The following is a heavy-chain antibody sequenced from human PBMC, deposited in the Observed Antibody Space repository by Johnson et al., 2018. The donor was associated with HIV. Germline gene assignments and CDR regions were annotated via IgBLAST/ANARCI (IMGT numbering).Heavy chain of an antibody. V-gene: IGHV3-64*01. CDR3: ARVGDGNNKNAFDI. CDR1: GFSFSSYG. D-gene: IGHD5-24*01. Sequence: VQLVESGGGLVQPGGSLRLSCAASGFSFSSYGVHWVRQAPGKGLEYVSSMSSNGGRTYYANSVKGRFTISRDNSKNTLYLQMGSLRAEDMAVYYCARVGDGNNKNAFDIWGQGTMVTVSS. CDR2: MSSNGGRT. J-gene: IGHJ3*02.